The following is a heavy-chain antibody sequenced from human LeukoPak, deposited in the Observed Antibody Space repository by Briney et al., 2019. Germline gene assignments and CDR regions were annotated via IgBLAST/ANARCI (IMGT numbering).Heavy chain of an antibody. J-gene: IGHJ4*02. V-gene: IGHV1-46*01. CDR1: GYTFTSYY. CDR3: ARDANLGYCSGGSCYDFGY. Sequence: GASVKVSCKAPGYTFTSYYMHWVRQAPGQGLEWMGIINPSGGSTSYAQKFQGRVTMTRDTSTSTVYMELSSLRSEGTAVYYCARDANLGYCSGGSCYDFGYWGQGTLVTVSS. CDR2: INPSGGST. D-gene: IGHD2-15*01.